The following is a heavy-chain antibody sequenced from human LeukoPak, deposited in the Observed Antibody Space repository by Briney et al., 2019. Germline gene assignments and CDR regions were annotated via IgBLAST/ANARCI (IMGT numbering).Heavy chain of an antibody. D-gene: IGHD3-10*01. Sequence: PGGSLRLSCAASGFSISTYAMHWVRQAPGKGLEWVAVISYDGNIKYYADPVKGRFTISRDNSKNTLDLQVNSLRVEDTAVYYCASCFYGSGSYTNYFAYWGQGTLVTVSS. J-gene: IGHJ4*02. CDR1: GFSISTYA. V-gene: IGHV3-30-3*01. CDR2: ISYDGNIK. CDR3: ASCFYGSGSYTNYFAY.